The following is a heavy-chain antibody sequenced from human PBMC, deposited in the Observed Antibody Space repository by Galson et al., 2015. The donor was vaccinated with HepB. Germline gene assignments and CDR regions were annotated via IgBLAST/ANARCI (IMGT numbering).Heavy chain of an antibody. J-gene: IGHJ4*02. D-gene: IGHD3-10*01. V-gene: IGHV3-23*01. CDR3: AREWGSGRPDY. Sequence: SLRLSCAASGFTLTNYGMGWVRQAPGKGLEWVSSISISGTVTYNTDSVRGRFTISRDTSKNTLYLQLNSLRAEDTAVYYCAREWGSGRPDYWGQGTLVTVSS. CDR1: GFTLTNYG. CDR2: ISISGTVT.